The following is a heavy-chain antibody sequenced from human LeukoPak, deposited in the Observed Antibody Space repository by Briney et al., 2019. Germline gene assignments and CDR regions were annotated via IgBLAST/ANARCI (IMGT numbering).Heavy chain of an antibody. J-gene: IGHJ4*02. CDR2: IIPIFGTA. V-gene: IGHV1-69*13. D-gene: IGHD5-12*01. CDR1: GGTFSSYA. Sequence: SVKVSCKASGGTFSSYAISWVRQAPGQGLEWMGGIIPIFGTANCAQKFQGRVTITADESTSTAYMELSSLRSEDTAVYYCARAPRMVATYFDYWGQGTLVTVSS. CDR3: ARAPRMVATYFDY.